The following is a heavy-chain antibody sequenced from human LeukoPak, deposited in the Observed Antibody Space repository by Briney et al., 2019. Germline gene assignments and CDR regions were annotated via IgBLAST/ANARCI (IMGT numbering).Heavy chain of an antibody. CDR1: GYTFTCYY. Sequence: ASVKVSCKASGYTFTCYYMHWVRQAPGQGQEWMGWINPNSGGTNYAQKFQGRVTMTRDTSISTAYMELSRLRSDDTAVYYCARGFPALICGGDCSNDAFDIWGQGTMVTVSS. CDR2: INPNSGGT. D-gene: IGHD2-21*02. V-gene: IGHV1-2*02. CDR3: ARGFPALICGGDCSNDAFDI. J-gene: IGHJ3*02.